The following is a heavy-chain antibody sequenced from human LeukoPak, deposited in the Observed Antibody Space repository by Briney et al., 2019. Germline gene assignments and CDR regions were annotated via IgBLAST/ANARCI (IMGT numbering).Heavy chain of an antibody. D-gene: IGHD3-10*01. Sequence: PSQTLSLTCAVSGGSISSGGYSWSWLRQPAGKGLEWIGRIYTSGSTNYNPSLKSRVTISVDTSKNQFSLKLSSVTAADTAVYYCARDSITMVRGVIIAPHWFDPWGQGTLVTVSS. CDR2: IYTSGST. CDR1: GGSISSGGYS. CDR3: ARDSITMVRGVIIAPHWFDP. V-gene: IGHV4-61*02. J-gene: IGHJ5*02.